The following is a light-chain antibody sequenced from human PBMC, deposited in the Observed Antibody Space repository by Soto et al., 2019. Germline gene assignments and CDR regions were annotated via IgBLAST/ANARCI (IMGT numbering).Light chain of an antibody. CDR1: SGSIASNY. V-gene: IGLV6-57*04. J-gene: IGLJ2*01. CDR3: QSYDSSNPHVI. CDR2: EDD. Sequence: NFILTQPHSVSESPGKTVTISCTRSSGSIASNYVQWYQQRPGSAPTTVIYEDDQRPSGVPDRFSGSLDRSSNSASLTISGLKTEDEADYYCQSYDSSNPHVIFGGGTKLTVL.